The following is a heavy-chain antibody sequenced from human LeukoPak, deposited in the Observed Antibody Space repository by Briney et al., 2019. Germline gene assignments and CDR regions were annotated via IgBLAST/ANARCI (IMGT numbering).Heavy chain of an antibody. CDR3: ASLLAANWFDP. V-gene: IGHV4-61*01. J-gene: IGHJ5*02. CDR2: IYYNGNT. CDR1: GGSVSSGTYY. D-gene: IGHD2-15*01. Sequence: SETLSLTCTVSGGSVSSGTYYWSWIRQPPGKGLEWIGYIYYNGNTNYNPSLKSRVTISLDTSKNQFSLKLSSVTAADTAVYYCASLLAANWFDPWGQGTLVTVSS.